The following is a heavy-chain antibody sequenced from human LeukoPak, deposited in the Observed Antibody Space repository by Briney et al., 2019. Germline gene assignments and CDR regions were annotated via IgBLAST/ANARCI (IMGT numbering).Heavy chain of an antibody. CDR2: IYHSGST. Sequence: PSETLSLTCAVSGYSISSGYYWGWIRQPPGKGLEWIGGIYHSGSTYYNPSLKSRVTISVDTSKNQFSLKLSSVTAADTAVYYCARAYYYDSSGYYSPLDYWGQGTLVTVSS. D-gene: IGHD3-22*01. V-gene: IGHV4-38-2*01. CDR3: ARAYYYDSSGYYSPLDY. CDR1: GYSISSGYY. J-gene: IGHJ4*02.